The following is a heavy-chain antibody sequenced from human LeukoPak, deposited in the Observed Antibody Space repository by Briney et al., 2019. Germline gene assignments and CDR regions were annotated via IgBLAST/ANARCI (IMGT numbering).Heavy chain of an antibody. CDR2: INSSSSTI. CDR1: GFTFSTYS. CDR3: ARGGYCSTTTCYLSDAFDI. Sequence: GGSLRLSCAASGFTFSTYSMNWVRQAPGKGLEWVSYINSSSSTIYYADSVKGRFTISRNNAKNSLFLQMNSLRAEDTAVYYCARGGYCSTTTCYLSDAFDIWGQGTTVTVSS. V-gene: IGHV3-48*01. J-gene: IGHJ3*02. D-gene: IGHD2-2*01.